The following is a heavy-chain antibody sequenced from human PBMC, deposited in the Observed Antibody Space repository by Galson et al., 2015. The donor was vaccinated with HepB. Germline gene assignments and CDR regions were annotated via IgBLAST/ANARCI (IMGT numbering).Heavy chain of an antibody. D-gene: IGHD2-2*02. CDR2: IGGSDGTT. CDR3: ARTTSLRYDAFDI. Sequence: SLRLSCAASGFTLRSYVMSWVRQAPGKGLEWVSGIGGSDGTTYYADSVKGRFAISRDSSKNTLYLQMNSLSAADSAVYYCARTTSLRYDAFDIWGQGTMVTVSS. V-gene: IGHV3-23*01. CDR1: GFTLRSYV. J-gene: IGHJ3*02.